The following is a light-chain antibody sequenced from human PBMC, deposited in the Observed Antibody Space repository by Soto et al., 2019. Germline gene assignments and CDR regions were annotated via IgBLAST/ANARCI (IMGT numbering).Light chain of an antibody. CDR2: AAS. V-gene: IGKV1-9*01. Sequence: IQLTQSPSSMSASVGDRVTISCRASQGIGFYLAWYQQKPGNAPKLLIYAASTLQSGVPSRFSGSGSGTDFSLTISRLEPEDFAVYYCQQYGSSPPWTFGQGTTVEIK. CDR3: QQYGSSPPWT. CDR1: QGIGFY. J-gene: IGKJ1*01.